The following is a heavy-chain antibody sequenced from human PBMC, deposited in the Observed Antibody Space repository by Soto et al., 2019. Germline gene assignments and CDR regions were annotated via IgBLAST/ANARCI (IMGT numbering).Heavy chain of an antibody. V-gene: IGHV4-39*01. Sequence: SETLSLTCTVSGASISTNHHNWAWVRQPPGKGLEWMGNIHYRGDTYFNPSLGSRLSMSVDTSKNQFSLKLTSVTAADTAVYYCARLPTGYPNWFAPWGQGTLVTVSS. CDR1: GASISTNHHN. CDR3: ARLPTGYPNWFAP. J-gene: IGHJ5*02. CDR2: IHYRGDT. D-gene: IGHD3-9*01.